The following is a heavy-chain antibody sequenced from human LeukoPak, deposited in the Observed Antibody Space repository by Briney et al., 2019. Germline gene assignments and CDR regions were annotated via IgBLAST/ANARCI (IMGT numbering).Heavy chain of an antibody. CDR1: GYTFTGYY. CDR3: ARVWGQVVPAAIPFDY. Sequence: ASVKVSCKPSGYTFTGYYMHWVRQAPGQGLEWMGWINPSSGGTNYAQKFQGRVTMTRDTSISTAYMELSRLRSDDTAVYYCARVWGQVVPAAIPFDYWGQGTLVTVSS. J-gene: IGHJ4*02. D-gene: IGHD2-2*01. CDR2: INPSSGGT. V-gene: IGHV1-2*02.